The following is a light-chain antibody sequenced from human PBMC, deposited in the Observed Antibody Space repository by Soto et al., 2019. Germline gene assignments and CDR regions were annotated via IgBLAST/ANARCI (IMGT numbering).Light chain of an antibody. V-gene: IGKV3-11*01. CDR2: DAS. J-gene: IGKJ5*01. CDR1: QSVSSN. CDR3: QQRSNWPT. Sequence: IVMTLSPVTLSVNTGDRATLSCRASQSVSSNLAWYHQKPGQAPRLLIYDASNRATGIPARFSGSGSGTDFTLTISSLEPEDFAVYYCQQRSNWPTFGQ.